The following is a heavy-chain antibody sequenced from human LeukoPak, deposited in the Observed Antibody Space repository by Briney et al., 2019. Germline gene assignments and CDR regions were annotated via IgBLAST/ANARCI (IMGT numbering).Heavy chain of an antibody. J-gene: IGHJ4*02. CDR2: IKQDGSEK. Sequence: GGSLRLSCAASGFTFSSYWMSWVRQAPGKGLEWVANIKQDGSEKYDVDSVKGRFTISRDNAKKSLYLQMNSLRAEDTAVYYCTRRKFYSAYDPFDYWGQGTLVTVSS. V-gene: IGHV3-7*01. D-gene: IGHD5-12*01. CDR1: GFTFSSYW. CDR3: TRRKFYSAYDPFDY.